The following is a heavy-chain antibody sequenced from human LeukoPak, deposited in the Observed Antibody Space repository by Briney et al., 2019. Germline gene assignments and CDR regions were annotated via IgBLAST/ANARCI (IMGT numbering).Heavy chain of an antibody. J-gene: IGHJ4*02. CDR3: ARVTFGGVIVSDY. Sequence: SGGSLRLSCAASGFTFSSYSMNWVRQAPGKGLEWVSYISSSSSTIYYADSVKGRFTISRGNAKNSLYLQMNSLRAEDTAVYYCARVTFGGVIVSDYWGQGTLVTVSS. V-gene: IGHV3-48*01. D-gene: IGHD3-16*02. CDR2: ISSSSSTI. CDR1: GFTFSSYS.